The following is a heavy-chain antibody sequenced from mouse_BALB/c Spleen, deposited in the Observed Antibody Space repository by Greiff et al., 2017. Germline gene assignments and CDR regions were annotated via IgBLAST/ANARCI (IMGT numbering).Heavy chain of an antibody. V-gene: IGHV5-6-5*01. D-gene: IGHD1-1*01. J-gene: IGHJ2*01. Sequence: EVHLVESGGGLVKPGGSLKLSCAASGFTFSSYAMSWVRQTPEKRLEWVASISSGGSTYYPDSVKGRFTISRDNARNILYLQMSSLRSEDTAMYYCARGRVTTDYYFDYWGQGTTLTVSS. CDR1: GFTFSSYA. CDR2: ISSGGST. CDR3: ARGRVTTDYYFDY.